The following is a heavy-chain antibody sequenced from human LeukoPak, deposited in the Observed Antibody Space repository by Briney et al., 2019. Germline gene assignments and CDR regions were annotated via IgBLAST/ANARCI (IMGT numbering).Heavy chain of an antibody. V-gene: IGHV5-51*01. CDR2: IYPGDSDT. CDR3: ARRDFWSGPTNLFDY. J-gene: IGHJ4*02. Sequence: GESLKISCKGSGYSFTSYWIGWVRQMPGKGLEWMGIIYPGDSDTRYSPSFQGQVTISAGKSISTAYLQWSSLKASDTAMYYCARRDFWSGPTNLFDYWGQGTLVTVSS. D-gene: IGHD3-3*01. CDR1: GYSFTSYW.